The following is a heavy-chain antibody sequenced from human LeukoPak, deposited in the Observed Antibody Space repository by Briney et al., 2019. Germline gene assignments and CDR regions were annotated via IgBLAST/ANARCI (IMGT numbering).Heavy chain of an antibody. CDR1: GFTFSNYG. D-gene: IGHD6-19*01. V-gene: IGHV3-30*18. CDR3: AKEPIAVSGRSAFNV. CDR2: VAYEGRTK. Sequence: GRSLRLSCAASGFTFSNYGMHWIRQAPGKGLEWVAVVAYEGRTKYYADSVKGRFTISRDNSKNTLYLEVHSLRAEDTAMYYCAKEPIAVSGRSAFNVWGQGTMVTVSS. J-gene: IGHJ3*01.